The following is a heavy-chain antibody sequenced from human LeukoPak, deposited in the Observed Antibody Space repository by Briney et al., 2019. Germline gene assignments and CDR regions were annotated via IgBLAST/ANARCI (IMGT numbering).Heavy chain of an antibody. CDR2: ITSSSSYI. CDR1: GFTFSRYS. Sequence: GGSLRLSCAASGFTFSRYSMNWVRQAPGKGLEWVSSITSSSSYIYYADSVKGRFTISRDNAKNSLYLQMNSLRAEDTAVYYCARDESSGSYGNFDYWGQGTLVTVSS. D-gene: IGHD1-26*01. V-gene: IGHV3-21*01. J-gene: IGHJ4*02. CDR3: ARDESSGSYGNFDY.